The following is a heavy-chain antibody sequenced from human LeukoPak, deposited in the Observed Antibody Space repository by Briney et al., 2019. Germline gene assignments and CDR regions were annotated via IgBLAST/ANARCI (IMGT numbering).Heavy chain of an antibody. Sequence: GGSLRLSCAASGFTFSSFALSWVRQAPGKGLEWVSGVSYTRVATYYADSVKGRFTISRDVSQNILYLQMNGLRAEDTAVYFCAKAFREFGSSSSYSSFDTWGQGTMVTVSS. J-gene: IGHJ3*02. CDR1: GFTFSSFA. CDR2: VSYTRVAT. D-gene: IGHD5-18*01. CDR3: AKAFREFGSSSSYSSFDT. V-gene: IGHV3-23*01.